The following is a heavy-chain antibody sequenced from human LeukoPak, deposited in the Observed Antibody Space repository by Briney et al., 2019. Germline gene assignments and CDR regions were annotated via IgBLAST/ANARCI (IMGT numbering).Heavy chain of an antibody. D-gene: IGHD3-10*01. J-gene: IGHJ4*02. CDR1: GYIFNSYY. CDR3: ARALPFGDY. CDR2: INPSGGST. V-gene: IGHV1-46*02. Sequence: ASVKVSCKASGYIFNSYYIHWVRQAPGQGLEWMGIINPSGGSTNYAQKFQGRVTMTRDMSTSTVYMELSSLRSEDTAMYYCARALPFGDYWGQGTLVTVSS.